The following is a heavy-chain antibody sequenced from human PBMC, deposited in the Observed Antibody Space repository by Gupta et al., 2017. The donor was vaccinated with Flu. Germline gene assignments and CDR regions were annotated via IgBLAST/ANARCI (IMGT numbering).Heavy chain of an antibody. CDR2: IWYDGSNK. CDR3: ALNPGRGYDYGYGPGHY. J-gene: IGHJ4*02. CDR1: GFTFSDYG. D-gene: IGHD5-18*01. Sequence: QVQLVESGGGVVQPGRSLRLSCAASGFTFSDYGLHWVRQAPGRGLEWVAVIWYDGSNKYYVDSVKGRFTISRDDSQNTVYLQMNSLRVEDTAVYYCALNPGRGYDYGYGPGHYWGRGTLVTVSS. V-gene: IGHV3-33*01.